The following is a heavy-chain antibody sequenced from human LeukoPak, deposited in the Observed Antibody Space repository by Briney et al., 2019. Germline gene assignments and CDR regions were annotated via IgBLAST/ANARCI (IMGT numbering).Heavy chain of an antibody. CDR1: GDSISSGDYY. Sequence: SETLSLTCTVSGDSISSGDYYWSWIRQPAGKGLEWIGRISSSGSTNYNPSLKSRVTISVDTSKNQFSLKLSSVTAADTAVYYCASLGYDILTGYARLDAFDIWGQGTMVTVSS. CDR3: ASLGYDILTGYARLDAFDI. J-gene: IGHJ3*02. CDR2: ISSSGST. D-gene: IGHD3-9*01. V-gene: IGHV4-61*02.